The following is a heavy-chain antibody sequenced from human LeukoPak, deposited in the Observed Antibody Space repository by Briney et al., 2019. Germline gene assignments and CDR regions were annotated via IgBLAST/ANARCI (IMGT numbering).Heavy chain of an antibody. CDR3: ARGSNAFAI. V-gene: IGHV3-48*04. CDR1: GFTFSSYS. Sequence: PGGPLRLSCAASGFTFSSYSMNWVRQAPGKGLEWVSYISSSSSTIYYADSVKGRFTISRDNAKNSLYLQMNSLRGEDTAIYYCARGSNAFAIWGQGTMVTVSS. J-gene: IGHJ3*02. CDR2: ISSSSSTI.